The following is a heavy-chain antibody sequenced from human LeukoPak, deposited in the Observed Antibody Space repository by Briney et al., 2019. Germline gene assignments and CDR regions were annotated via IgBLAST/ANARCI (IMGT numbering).Heavy chain of an antibody. CDR2: AWYDGSNK. CDR1: GLTFSSYV. CDR3: ARGLGYDGFDY. J-gene: IGHJ4*02. D-gene: IGHD5-12*01. Sequence: TGGSLRLSCAASGLTFSSYVMHWVRQAPGKGLEWVAVAWYDGSNKHFADSVKGRFTISRDNSKNTLYLQMNSLRVEDTAVYYCARGLGYDGFDYWGQGTLVTVSS. V-gene: IGHV3-33*01.